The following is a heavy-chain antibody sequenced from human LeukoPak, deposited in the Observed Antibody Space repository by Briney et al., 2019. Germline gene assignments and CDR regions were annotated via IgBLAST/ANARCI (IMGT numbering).Heavy chain of an antibody. Sequence: PGGSLRLSCAASRFTFSSYGMHWVRQAPGKGLEWVAVISYDGSNKYYADSVKGRFTISRDNSKNTLYLQMNSLRAEDTAVYYCAKDRIVVVPAARRGGKDVWGKGTTVTVSS. V-gene: IGHV3-30*18. CDR2: ISYDGSNK. D-gene: IGHD2-2*01. CDR1: RFTFSSYG. CDR3: AKDRIVVVPAARRGGKDV. J-gene: IGHJ6*04.